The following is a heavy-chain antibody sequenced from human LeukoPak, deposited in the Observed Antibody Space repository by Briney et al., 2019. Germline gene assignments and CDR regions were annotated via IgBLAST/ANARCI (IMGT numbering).Heavy chain of an antibody. Sequence: GGSLRLSCAASGFTFSSYAMSWVRQAPGKGLEGVSAISGSGGSTYYADSVKGRFTISRDNSKNTLYLQMNSLRAEDTAVYYCAYRRYSSSWYYFDYWGQGTLVTVSS. CDR3: AYRRYSSSWYYFDY. CDR1: GFTFSSYA. CDR2: ISGSGGST. V-gene: IGHV3-23*01. D-gene: IGHD6-13*01. J-gene: IGHJ4*02.